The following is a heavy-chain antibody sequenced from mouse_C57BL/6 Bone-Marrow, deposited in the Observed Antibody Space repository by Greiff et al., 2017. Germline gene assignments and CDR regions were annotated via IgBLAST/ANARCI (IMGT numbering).Heavy chain of an antibody. CDR3: AREGYSDYEIDY. J-gene: IGHJ4*01. CDR1: GYTFTSYW. V-gene: IGHV1-69*01. CDR2: IDPSDSYT. Sequence: QVHVKQPGAELVMPGASVKLSCKASGYTFTSYWMHWVKQRPGQGLEWIGEIDPSDSYTNYNQKFKGKSTLTVDKSSSTAYMQLSSLTSEDSAVYYCAREGYSDYEIDYWGQGTSVTVTS. D-gene: IGHD2-13*01.